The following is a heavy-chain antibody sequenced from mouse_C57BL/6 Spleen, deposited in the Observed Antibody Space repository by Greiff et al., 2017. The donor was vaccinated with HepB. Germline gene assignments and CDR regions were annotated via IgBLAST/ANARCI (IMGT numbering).Heavy chain of an antibody. V-gene: IGHV2-5*01. D-gene: IGHD1-1*01. CDR1: GFSLTSYG. J-gene: IGHJ4*01. Sequence: VQRVESGPGLVQPSQSLSITCTVSGFSLTSYGVHWVRQSPGKGLEWLGVIWRGGSTDYNAAFMSRLSITKDNSKSQVFFKMNSLQADDTAIYYCAKNGGVVRYAMDYWGQGTSVTVSS. CDR2: IWRGGST. CDR3: AKNGGVVRYAMDY.